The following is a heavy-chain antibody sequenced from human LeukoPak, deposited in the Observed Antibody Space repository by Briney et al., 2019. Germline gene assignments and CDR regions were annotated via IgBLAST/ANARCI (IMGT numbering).Heavy chain of an antibody. CDR2: IYYSGST. CDR1: GGSISSGGYY. J-gene: IGHJ5*02. V-gene: IGHV4-61*08. CDR3: ARSGTGTTPPLNWFDP. D-gene: IGHD1-1*01. Sequence: SETLSLTCTVSGGSISSGGYYWSWIRQHPGKGLEWIGYIYYSGSTNYNPSLKSRVTISVDTSKNQFSLKLSSVTAADTAVYYCARSGTGTTPPLNWFDPWGQGTLVTVSS.